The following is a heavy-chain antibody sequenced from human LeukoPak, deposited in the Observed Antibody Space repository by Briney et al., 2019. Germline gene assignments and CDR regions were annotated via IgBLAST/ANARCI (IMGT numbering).Heavy chain of an antibody. CDR3: ARQPSGTAAFDI. D-gene: IGHD1/OR15-1a*01. V-gene: IGHV4-59*08. CDR2: IYYNGDT. CDR1: GGSINSYY. J-gene: IGHJ3*02. Sequence: PSETLSLTCAVSGGSINSYYWSWLRQSPGKGLEWIAYIYYNGDTNYNPSFKSRVAISVDTSKNHFSLNLISVAAADTAIYYCARQPSGTAAFDIRGQGTMVTVSS.